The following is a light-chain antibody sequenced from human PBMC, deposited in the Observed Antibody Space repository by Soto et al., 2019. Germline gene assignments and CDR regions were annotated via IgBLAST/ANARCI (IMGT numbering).Light chain of an antibody. J-gene: IGKJ1*01. CDR2: GAS. Sequence: EIVMTQSPATLSVSPGERATLSCRASQSVSSNLAWYQQKPGQAPRLLIYGASTRATGLPGRFSGSGSGTEFTLTISRLEPEDFAVYYCQQYGGSSWTFGQGTKVDIK. V-gene: IGKV3-15*01. CDR1: QSVSSN. CDR3: QQYGGSSWT.